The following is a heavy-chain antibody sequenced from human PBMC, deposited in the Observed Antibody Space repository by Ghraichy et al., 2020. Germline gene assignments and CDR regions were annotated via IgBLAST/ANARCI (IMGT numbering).Heavy chain of an antibody. CDR1: GFTFSSYA. CDR3: AKDGSGYYDSSGYDS. CDR2: ISGSGGST. Sequence: LSLTCAASGFTFSSYAMSWVRQAPGKGLEWVSAISGSGGSTYYADSVKGRFTISRDNSKNTLYLQMNSLRAEDTAVYYCAKDGSGYYDSSGYDSWGQGTLVTVSS. J-gene: IGHJ5*02. V-gene: IGHV3-23*01. D-gene: IGHD3-22*01.